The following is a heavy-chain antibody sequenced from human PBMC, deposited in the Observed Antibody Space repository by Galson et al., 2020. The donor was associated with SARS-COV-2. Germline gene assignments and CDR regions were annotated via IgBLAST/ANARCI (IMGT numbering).Heavy chain of an antibody. V-gene: IGHV3-23*01. CDR2: ISGSGGST. D-gene: IGHD3-3*01. Sequence: GESLKISCAASGFTYSSYAMSWVRQAPGKGLEWVSAISGSGGSTYYADSVKGRFTISRDNSKNTLFLQMSGLRAEDTAVYYCAKPKGGYDFRSGYPFDYWGQEPWSPSPQ. J-gene: IGHJ4*01. CDR3: AKPKGGYDFRSGYPFDY. CDR1: GFTYSSYA.